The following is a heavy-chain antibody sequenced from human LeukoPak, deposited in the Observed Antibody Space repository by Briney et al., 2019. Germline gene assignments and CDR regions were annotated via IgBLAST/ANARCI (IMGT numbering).Heavy chain of an antibody. V-gene: IGHV1-46*01. D-gene: IGHD4-23*01. CDR1: GYTFTSYY. CDR3: ARVGITAATADY. CDR2: INPRGGST. Sequence: ASVKVSCKAYGYTFTSYYMHWMRQAPGQGPEWMGIINPRGGSTDYAQKFQGRVTMTSDTSTSTVYVELHSLRSEDTAVYFCARVGITAATADYWGQGTLVTVSS. J-gene: IGHJ4*02.